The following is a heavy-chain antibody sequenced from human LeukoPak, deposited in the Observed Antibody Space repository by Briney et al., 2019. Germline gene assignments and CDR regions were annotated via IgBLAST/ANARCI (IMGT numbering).Heavy chain of an antibody. D-gene: IGHD3-3*01. V-gene: IGHV4-61*01. Sequence: SETLSLTCTVSGGSVSSGSYYWSWIRQPPGKGLEWIGYIYYSGSTNYNPSLKSQVTISVDTSKNQFSLKLSSVTAADTAVYYCARDGRAYDFWGGSSGVWFDPWGQGTLVTVSS. CDR1: GGSVSSGSYY. CDR2: IYYSGST. CDR3: ARDGRAYDFWGGSSGVWFDP. J-gene: IGHJ5*02.